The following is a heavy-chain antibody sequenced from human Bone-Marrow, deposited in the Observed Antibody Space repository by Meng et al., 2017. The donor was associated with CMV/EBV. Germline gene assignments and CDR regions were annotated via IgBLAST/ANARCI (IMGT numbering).Heavy chain of an antibody. D-gene: IGHD3-16*01. V-gene: IGHV3-23*01. Sequence: GEPLKIYCAASGFTFSSYAMSWVRQAPGKGLEWVSAISGSGGSTYYADSVKGRFTISRDNSKTTLYLQMNSLRAEDTAVYYCARDTLNFEYWGQGTLVTVSS. CDR3: ARDTLNFEY. CDR2: ISGSGGST. J-gene: IGHJ4*02. CDR1: GFTFSSYA.